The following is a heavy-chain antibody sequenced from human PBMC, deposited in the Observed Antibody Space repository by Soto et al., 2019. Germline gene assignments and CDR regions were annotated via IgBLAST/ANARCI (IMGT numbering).Heavy chain of an antibody. CDR2: ISAYNGNT. Sequence: QVHLVQSGAEVKKPGVSVKVSCTASGYTFTNFGISWVRQAPGQGLEWMGWISAYNGNTNYAQKFQGRVTMTTVTSASTAYRQVRRLRSDDLGVNYCARGGTTIDYWGAGTLVTVSS. V-gene: IGHV1-18*03. CDR1: GYTFTNFG. J-gene: IGHJ4*02. CDR3: ARGGTTIDY. D-gene: IGHD4-17*01.